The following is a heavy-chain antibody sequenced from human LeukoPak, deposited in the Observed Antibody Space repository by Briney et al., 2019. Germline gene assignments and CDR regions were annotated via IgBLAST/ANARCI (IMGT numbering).Heavy chain of an antibody. CDR2: IYPGDSDT. J-gene: IGHJ3*02. D-gene: IGHD3-16*01. CDR1: GYSFTSYW. V-gene: IGHV5-51*01. Sequence: GESLKISWKGSGYSFTSYWIGWVRQLPGKGLEWMGIIYPGDSDTRYSPSFQGQVTISADKSISTAYLQWSSLKASDTAMCYCARPIDRGGYDAFDIWGQGTMVTVSS. CDR3: ARPIDRGGYDAFDI.